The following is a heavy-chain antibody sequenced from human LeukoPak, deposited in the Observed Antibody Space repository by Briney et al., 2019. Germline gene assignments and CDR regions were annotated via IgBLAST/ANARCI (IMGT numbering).Heavy chain of an antibody. Sequence: PGGSLRLSCAASGFTVSSNYMSWVRQAPGKGLEWVSYISRDGGTIYYADSVKGRFSISRDSARNLVYLQMNSLRAEDTAIYYCARGPYTGGHYFDYWGQGTLATVSS. CDR1: GFTVSSNY. J-gene: IGHJ4*02. CDR2: ISRDGGTI. CDR3: ARGPYTGGHYFDY. D-gene: IGHD6-19*01. V-gene: IGHV3-11*04.